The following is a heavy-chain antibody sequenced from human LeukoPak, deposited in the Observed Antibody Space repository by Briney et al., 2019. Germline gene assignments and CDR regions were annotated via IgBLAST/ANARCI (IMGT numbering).Heavy chain of an antibody. CDR1: GFSFSGYA. V-gene: IGHV3-23*01. CDR2: ISSSGGST. J-gene: IGHJ4*02. Sequence: GGSLRLSCAASGFSFSGYAMSCVRQAPGKGLEWVSTISSSGGSTYYADSVKGRFTISRDNSKSTLYLQMNSLRAEDTAVYYCAKATFASSWNLYFDYWGQGTLVTVSS. D-gene: IGHD6-13*01. CDR3: AKATFASSWNLYFDY.